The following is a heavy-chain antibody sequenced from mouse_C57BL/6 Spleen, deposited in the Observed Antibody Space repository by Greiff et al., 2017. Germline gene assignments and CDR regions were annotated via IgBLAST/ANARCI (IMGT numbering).Heavy chain of an antibody. Sequence: QVQLQQPGAELVRPGTSVKLSCKASGYTFTSYWMHWVKQSPGQGLEWIGVIDPSDSYTNYNQKFKGKATLTVDTSSSTAYMQLSSLTSEDSAVYYCARYYYGSSYWYFDVWGTGTTVTVSS. CDR1: GYTFTSYW. J-gene: IGHJ1*03. V-gene: IGHV1-59*01. D-gene: IGHD1-1*01. CDR2: IDPSDSYT. CDR3: ARYYYGSSYWYFDV.